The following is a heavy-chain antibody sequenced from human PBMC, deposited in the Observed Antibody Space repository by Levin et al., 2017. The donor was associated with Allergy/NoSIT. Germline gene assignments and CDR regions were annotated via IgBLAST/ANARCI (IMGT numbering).Heavy chain of an antibody. CDR2: ISYDGSNK. V-gene: IGHV3-30*04. D-gene: IGHD3-22*01. CDR1: GFTFSSYA. Sequence: GGSLRLSCAASGFTFSSYAMHWVRQAPGKGLEWVAVISYDGSNKYYADSVKGRFTISRDNSKNTLYLQMNSLRAEDTAVYYCARAYYDSSGYSAFFDYWGQGTLVTVSS. CDR3: ARAYYDSSGYSAFFDY. J-gene: IGHJ4*02.